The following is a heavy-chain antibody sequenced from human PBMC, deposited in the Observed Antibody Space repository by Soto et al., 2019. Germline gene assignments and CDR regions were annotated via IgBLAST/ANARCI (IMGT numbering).Heavy chain of an antibody. CDR2: IGSSGST. Sequence: EVKVLESGGGLVQPGGSLRLSCAASGFTFDTYALNWVRQAPGKGLEWVSAIGSSGSTYYADSVKGRFTISRDTPKKTLYLQMNSLRPEDTAVYYCAKEIAVAGDLDYWGHGTLVTVSS. CDR3: AKEIAVAGDLDY. CDR1: GFTFDTYA. J-gene: IGHJ4*01. V-gene: IGHV3-23*01. D-gene: IGHD6-19*01.